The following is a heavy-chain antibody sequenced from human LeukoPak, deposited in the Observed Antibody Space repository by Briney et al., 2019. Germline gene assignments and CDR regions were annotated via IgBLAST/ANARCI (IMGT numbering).Heavy chain of an antibody. V-gene: IGHV1-46*01. D-gene: IGHD3-3*01. CDR1: GYTFTTHY. Sequence: ASVKVSCKASGYTFTTHYIHWVRQAPGQGLEWMGIVNPSDGGSSYAPRFQGRVTMNRDTSTSAVYMELSSLRSEDTALYFCARSLITRSLEWLFPFDHWGRGTLVTVSS. J-gene: IGHJ4*02. CDR3: ARSLITRSLEWLFPFDH. CDR2: VNPSDGGS.